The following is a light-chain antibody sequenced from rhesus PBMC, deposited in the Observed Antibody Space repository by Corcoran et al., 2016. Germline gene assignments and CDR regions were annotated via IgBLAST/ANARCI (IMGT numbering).Light chain of an antibody. Sequence: AALTKPPSVSGSPGQSVTLSCTGTSSDIGDYNYVSCYQQHPGTAPKLMIYVVTKRPSGVSDRFSGSKSGNTASLTISGLQAEDEADYFCSSYAGSDTFVFGCGTKLTVL. CDR3: SSYAGSDTFV. CDR2: VVT. J-gene: IGLJ6*01. V-gene: IGLV2-32*02. CDR1: SSDIGDYNY.